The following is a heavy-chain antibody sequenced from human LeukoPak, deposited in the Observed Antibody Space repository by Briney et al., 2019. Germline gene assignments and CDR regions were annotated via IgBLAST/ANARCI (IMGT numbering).Heavy chain of an antibody. Sequence: SETLSLTCTVSGGSISSHYWSWIRQPPGKGLEWIGCIYYSGSTNYNPSLKSRVTISVDTSKNQFSLKLSSVTAADTAVYYCARGLGAVNWFDPWGQGTLVTVSS. CDR3: ARGLGAVNWFDP. J-gene: IGHJ5*02. CDR2: IYYSGST. V-gene: IGHV4-59*11. D-gene: IGHD1-26*01. CDR1: GGSISSHY.